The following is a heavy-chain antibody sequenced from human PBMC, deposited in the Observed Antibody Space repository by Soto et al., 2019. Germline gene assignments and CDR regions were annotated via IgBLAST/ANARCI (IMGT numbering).Heavy chain of an antibody. CDR3: ARDRWFGELLYRFFDY. Sequence: SETLSLTCTVSGGSISSSSYYWGWIRQPPGKGLEWIGSIYYSGSTYYNPSLKSRVTISVDTSKNQFSLKLSSVTAADTAVYYCARDRWFGELLYRFFDYWGQGTLVTVSS. D-gene: IGHD3-10*01. J-gene: IGHJ4*02. CDR2: IYYSGST. V-gene: IGHV4-39*02. CDR1: GGSISSSSYY.